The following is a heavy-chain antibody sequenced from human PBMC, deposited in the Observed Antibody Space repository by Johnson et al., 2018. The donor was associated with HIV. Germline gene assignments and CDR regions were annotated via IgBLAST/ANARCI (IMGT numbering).Heavy chain of an antibody. CDR3: TTDLPGGYYGGNWTYDAFDI. V-gene: IGHV3-15*01. CDR2: IKSKTDGGTT. D-gene: IGHD4-23*01. CDR1: GFTFSNAW. Sequence: EQLEESGGGLVKPGGSLKLSCTASGFTFSNAWMNWVRHAPGKGLEWVGRIKSKTDGGTTDYATPVKGRFTISRDDSKNTLYLQMNSLKTEDTAVYYCTTDLPGGYYGGNWTYDAFDIWGQGTMVTVSS. J-gene: IGHJ3*02.